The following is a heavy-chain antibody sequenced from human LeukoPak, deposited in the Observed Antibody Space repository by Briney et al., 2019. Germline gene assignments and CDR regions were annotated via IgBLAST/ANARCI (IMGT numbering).Heavy chain of an antibody. CDR2: LYSGDGA. D-gene: IGHD2-2*01. CDR1: GFTVSSNY. CDR3: ASGARRRRCLDS. J-gene: IGHJ4*02. Sequence: PAGSLLLLCAASGFTVSSNYRSWVRQAPGKGLEWVSVLYSGDGAYYADSVKGQFSISRDNSKNTLYLQMNSLRAEDTAVYYCASGARRRRCLDSWGQGTLVTVSS. V-gene: IGHV3-53*01.